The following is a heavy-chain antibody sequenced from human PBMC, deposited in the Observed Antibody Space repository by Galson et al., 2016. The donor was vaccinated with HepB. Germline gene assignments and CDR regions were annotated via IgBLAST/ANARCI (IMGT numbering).Heavy chain of an antibody. J-gene: IGHJ3*02. CDR1: GKSLRSYW. V-gene: IGHV5-51*01. CDR2: IYPGDSET. Sequence: QSGAEVKKPGESLGISCKVSGKSLRSYWIAWVRQMPGKGLEWMGIIYPGDSETIYSPSFQGHVTLSVDKSTSTAYLRWSSLKASETAMSYCARRPDTPDAFDIWGQGTMVIVSS. D-gene: IGHD2-15*01. CDR3: ARRPDTPDAFDI.